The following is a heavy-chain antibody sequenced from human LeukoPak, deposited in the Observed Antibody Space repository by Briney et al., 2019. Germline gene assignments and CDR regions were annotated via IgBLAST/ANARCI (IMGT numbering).Heavy chain of an antibody. CDR1: GGSISSYY. V-gene: IGHV4-59*01. CDR2: IYYSGST. CDR3: AREKSLELAITVFDY. Sequence: PSETLSLTCTVSGGSISSYYWSWIRQPPGKGLEWIGYIYYSGSTNYNPSLKSRVTISVDTSKNQFSLKLSSVTAADTAVYYCAREKSLELAITVFDYWGQGTLVTVSS. D-gene: IGHD1-7*01. J-gene: IGHJ4*02.